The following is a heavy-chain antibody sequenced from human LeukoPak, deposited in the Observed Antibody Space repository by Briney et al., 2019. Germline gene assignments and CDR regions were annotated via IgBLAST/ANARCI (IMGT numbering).Heavy chain of an antibody. Sequence: ASVKVSCKASGYTFTDYYIHWVRQAPGQGLEWMGWINPNTGGTNYAQKFQGRVTMTRDTSISTAYMELSRLRFDDTAVYYCARGGVHCGGDCYSDYWDQGTLVTVSS. CDR1: GYTFTDYY. CDR2: INPNTGGT. J-gene: IGHJ4*02. CDR3: ARGGVHCGGDCYSDY. V-gene: IGHV1-2*02. D-gene: IGHD2-21*02.